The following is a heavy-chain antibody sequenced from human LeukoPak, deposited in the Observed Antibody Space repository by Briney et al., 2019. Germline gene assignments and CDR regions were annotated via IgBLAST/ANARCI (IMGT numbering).Heavy chain of an antibody. J-gene: IGHJ6*03. Sequence: PSETLSLTCAVYGGSFSGYYWSWLRQPPGKGLEWIGEINHSGSTNYNPSLKSRVTISVDTSKNQFSLKLSSVTAADTAVYYCARASITSYYDFWSGGGYYYYMDVWGKGTTVTVSS. V-gene: IGHV4-34*01. D-gene: IGHD3-3*01. CDR2: INHSGST. CDR3: ARASITSYYDFWSGGGYYYYMDV. CDR1: GGSFSGYY.